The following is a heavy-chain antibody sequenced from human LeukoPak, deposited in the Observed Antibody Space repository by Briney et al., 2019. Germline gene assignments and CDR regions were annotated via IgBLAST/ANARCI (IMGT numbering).Heavy chain of an antibody. CDR1: GFTVSNYY. Sequence: GGSLRLSCAVSGFTVSNYYMNWVRQAPGKGLEWVSSISSSSSYIYYADSVKGRFSISRDNAKNSLYLQMNSLRVEDTAVYYCARGWDSSGWYDYYYMDVWGKGTTVTVSS. D-gene: IGHD6-19*01. CDR2: ISSSSSYI. V-gene: IGHV3-21*01. J-gene: IGHJ6*03. CDR3: ARGWDSSGWYDYYYMDV.